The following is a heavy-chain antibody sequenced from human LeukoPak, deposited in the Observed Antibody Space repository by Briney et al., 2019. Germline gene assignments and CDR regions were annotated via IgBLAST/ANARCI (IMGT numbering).Heavy chain of an antibody. Sequence: PSETLSLTCAVYGGSFSGYYWSWIRQPPGKGLEWIGEINHSGSTNYNPSLKSRVTISVDTSKNQFSLKLSSVTAADTAVYYCASTLDFWSGYYADYWGQGTLVTVSS. D-gene: IGHD3-3*01. CDR1: GGSFSGYY. V-gene: IGHV4-34*01. CDR3: ASTLDFWSGYYADY. CDR2: INHSGST. J-gene: IGHJ4*02.